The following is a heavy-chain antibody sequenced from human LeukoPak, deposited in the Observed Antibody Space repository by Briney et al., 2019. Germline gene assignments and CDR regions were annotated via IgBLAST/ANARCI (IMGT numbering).Heavy chain of an antibody. CDR3: ARGPYXSGGSCYPLRYYYYMDV. D-gene: IGHD2-15*01. CDR2: MNPNSGNT. CDR1: GYTFTSYD. J-gene: IGHJ6*03. Sequence: ASVKVSCKASGYTFTSYDINWVRQATGQGLEWMGWMNPNSGNTGYAQKFQGRVTMTRNTSISTAYMELSSLRSEDTAVYYCARGPYXSGGSCYPLRYYYYMDVWGKGTTVTVSS. V-gene: IGHV1-8*01.